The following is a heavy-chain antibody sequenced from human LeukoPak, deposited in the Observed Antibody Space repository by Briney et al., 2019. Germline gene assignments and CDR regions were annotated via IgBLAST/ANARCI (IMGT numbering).Heavy chain of an antibody. Sequence: GGSLRLSCAASGFTFSTYNMAWVRQAPGKGLEWVSSITTSSDYMYYADSLRGRFTTSRDNSKNSLFLQMNSLRAEDTAVYFCAGIPVFGVVLHQEPVWGKGTTVTVSS. CDR1: GFTFSTYN. CDR2: ITTSSDYM. CDR3: AGIPVFGVVLHQEPV. D-gene: IGHD3-3*01. V-gene: IGHV3-21*01. J-gene: IGHJ6*04.